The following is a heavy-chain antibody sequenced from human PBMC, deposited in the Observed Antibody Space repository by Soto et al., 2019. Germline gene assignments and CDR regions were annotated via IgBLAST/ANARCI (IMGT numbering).Heavy chain of an antibody. V-gene: IGHV3-33*01. CDR1: GFTFSGYG. CDR2: IRYDGSSI. CDR3: AREGVGATAVWGYLDY. J-gene: IGHJ4*02. Sequence: QVQLVESGGGVVQPGRSLRLSCVASGFTFSGYGMRWVRQAPGKGLEWVAIIRYDGSSIYYADSVRGRFAISRDNSKNTWFLQMDSLGAEDTAVYYCAREGVGATAVWGYLDYWGRGALLVVAS. D-gene: IGHD3-16*01.